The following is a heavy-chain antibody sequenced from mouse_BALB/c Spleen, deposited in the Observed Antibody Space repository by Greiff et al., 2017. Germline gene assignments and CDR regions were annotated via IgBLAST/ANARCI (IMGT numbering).Heavy chain of an antibody. Sequence: EVQLQQPGSELVRPGASVKMSCKASGYSFTSYWMHWVKQRPGQGLEWIGAIYPGNSDTSYNQKFKGKAKLTAVTSASTAYMELSSLTNEDSAVYYCTRERDGNWFAYWGQGTLVTVSA. CDR2: IYPGNSDT. V-gene: IGHV1-5*01. CDR3: TRERDGNWFAY. CDR1: GYSFTSYW. D-gene: IGHD2-1*01. J-gene: IGHJ3*01.